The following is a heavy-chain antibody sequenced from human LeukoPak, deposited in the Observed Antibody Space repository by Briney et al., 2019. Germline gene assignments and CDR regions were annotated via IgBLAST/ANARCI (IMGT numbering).Heavy chain of an antibody. D-gene: IGHD3-3*01. CDR3: TRSLGVVIHGGMDV. V-gene: IGHV4-59*02. CDR1: GASVSSHY. J-gene: IGHJ6*02. CDR2: IYHSGTT. Sequence: SETLSLTCAVSGASVSSHYWSWIRQSPGKGLEWIGHIYHSGTTKYNPSLKSRVTISVDTPKSQFSLKLKSVTAADTAVYYCTRSLGVVIHGGMDVWGQGTTVTVS.